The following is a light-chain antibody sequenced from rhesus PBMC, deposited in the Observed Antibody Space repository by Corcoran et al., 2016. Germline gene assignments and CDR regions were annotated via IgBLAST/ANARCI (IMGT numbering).Light chain of an antibody. CDR2: FAN. CDR3: QQYNSLPFP. Sequence: DIQMTQSPSSLSASVGDRVTITCRARQGISSYLNWYQQKPGKAPKLLNYFANRLESGVPSRFSGRGSGTEFTLTISSLPPEDFATYFCQQYNSLPFPFVPWTKLDIK. J-gene: IGKJ3*01. CDR1: QGISSY. V-gene: IGKV1-32*01.